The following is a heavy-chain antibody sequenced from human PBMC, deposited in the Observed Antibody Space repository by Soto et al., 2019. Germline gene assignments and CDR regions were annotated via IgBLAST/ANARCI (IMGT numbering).Heavy chain of an antibody. V-gene: IGHV1-69*12. CDR3: ARTWAYGGGDFFRWFGL. CDR2: IIPIFGTA. J-gene: IGHJ5*02. D-gene: IGHD2-21*02. Sequence: QVQLVQSGAEVKKPGSSVKVSCKASGGTFSSYAISWLRQAPGQGLEWMGGIIPIFGTASYAQQFQGRVTMTVDESTSTAYMDLSSLRAEDTAVYYCARTWAYGGGDFFRWFGLWGQGTLVTVSS. CDR1: GGTFSSYA.